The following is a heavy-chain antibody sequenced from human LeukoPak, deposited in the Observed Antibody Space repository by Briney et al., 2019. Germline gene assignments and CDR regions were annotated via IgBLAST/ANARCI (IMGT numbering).Heavy chain of an antibody. Sequence: GGSLRLSCAASGFTFSSYWMHWVRQPPGKGLVWVSRISSDGSSTTYADSAKGRFTISRDNAKNTLYLQMNSLRAEDTAVYYCARGTGVPGGYWGQGTLF. J-gene: IGHJ4*02. CDR1: GFTFSSYW. CDR2: ISSDGSST. D-gene: IGHD7-27*01. V-gene: IGHV3-74*03. CDR3: ARGTGVPGGY.